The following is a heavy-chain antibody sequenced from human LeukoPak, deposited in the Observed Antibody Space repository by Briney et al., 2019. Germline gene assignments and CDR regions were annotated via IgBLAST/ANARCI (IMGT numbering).Heavy chain of an antibody. Sequence: QAGGSLRLSCAASGFTFSSYGMHWVRQAPGKGLEWVAVISYDGSNKYYADSVKGRFTISRDNSKNTLYLQMNSLRAEDTAVYYCAKGGIAAGGVWDYWGQGTLVTVSS. CDR1: GFTFSSYG. CDR3: AKGGIAAGGVWDY. V-gene: IGHV3-30*18. CDR2: ISYDGSNK. J-gene: IGHJ4*02. D-gene: IGHD6-13*01.